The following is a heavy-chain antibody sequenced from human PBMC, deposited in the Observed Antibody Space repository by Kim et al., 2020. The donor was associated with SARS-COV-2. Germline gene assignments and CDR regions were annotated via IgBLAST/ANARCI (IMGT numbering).Heavy chain of an antibody. V-gene: IGHV4-34*01. D-gene: IGHD3-10*01. J-gene: IGHJ1*01. Sequence: SETLSLTWAVYGGSFSGYYWSWIRQPPGKGLEWIGEINHSGSTNYNPSLKSRVTISVDTSKNQFSLKLSSVTAADTAVYYCARGRVETYYYGSGSSEDWGQGTLVTVSS. CDR3: ARGRVETYYYGSGSSED. CDR2: INHSGST. CDR1: GGSFSGYY.